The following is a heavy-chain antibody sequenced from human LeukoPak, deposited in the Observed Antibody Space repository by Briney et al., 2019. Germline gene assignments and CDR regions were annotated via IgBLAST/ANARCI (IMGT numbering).Heavy chain of an antibody. D-gene: IGHD3-16*01. Sequence: SETLSLTCAVYGRSFSGYYWSWIRQPPGKGLEWIGEINHSGSTNYNPSLKSRVTISVDTSRNQFSLKLSSVTDADTAVYYCASFPDVWGSLGAFDIWGQGTMVTVSS. CDR1: GRSFSGYY. CDR2: INHSGST. CDR3: ASFPDVWGSLGAFDI. J-gene: IGHJ3*02. V-gene: IGHV4-34*01.